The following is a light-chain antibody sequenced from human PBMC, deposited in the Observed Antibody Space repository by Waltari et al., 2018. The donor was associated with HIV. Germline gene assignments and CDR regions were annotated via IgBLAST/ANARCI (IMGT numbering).Light chain of an antibody. CDR2: EVD. CDR1: DSDFGLYNF. Sequence: SDLTQPASVSGFLGQSITISCTGGDSDFGLYNFISCYQQPPGKVPKLLLYEVDTRSSGIPVRFSGSKPGNTASLTITGLQIEDEGLYYCASYTADDTVLFGGGTTVTVL. J-gene: IGLJ2*01. V-gene: IGLV2-14*01. CDR3: ASYTADDTVL.